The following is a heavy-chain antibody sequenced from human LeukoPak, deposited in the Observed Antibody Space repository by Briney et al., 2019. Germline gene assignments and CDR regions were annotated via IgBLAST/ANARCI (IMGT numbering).Heavy chain of an antibody. J-gene: IGHJ6*04. V-gene: IGHV3-21*01. CDR2: ISSSSSYI. CDR1: GFTFSSYS. Sequence: GGSLRLSCAASGFTFSSYSMNWVRQAPGKGLEWVSSISSSSSYIYYADSVKGRFTISRDNAKNSLYLQMNSLRAEDTAVYYCARKGCSSTSCPKHYYYCGMDVWGKGTTVTVSS. D-gene: IGHD2-2*01. CDR3: ARKGCSSTSCPKHYYYCGMDV.